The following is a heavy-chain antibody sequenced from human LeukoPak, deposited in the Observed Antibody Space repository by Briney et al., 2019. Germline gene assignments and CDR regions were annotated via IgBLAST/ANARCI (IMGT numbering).Heavy chain of an antibody. Sequence: GGSLRLSCAASGFSFSSYSMNWVRQAPGKGLEWVSYIRSSSSTIYYADSVKGRFTISRDNAKNSLYLQMDSLRDEDTAVYYCARAGSHYYGSGSGFYFDYWGQGTLVTVSS. CDR1: GFSFSSYS. CDR3: ARAGSHYYGSGSGFYFDY. J-gene: IGHJ4*02. V-gene: IGHV3-48*02. CDR2: IRSSSSTI. D-gene: IGHD3-10*01.